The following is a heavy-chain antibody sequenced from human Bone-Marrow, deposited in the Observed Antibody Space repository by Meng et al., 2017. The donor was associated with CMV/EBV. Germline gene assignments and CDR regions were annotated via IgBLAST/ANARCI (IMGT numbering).Heavy chain of an antibody. CDR3: ARLWVRGALFPDY. D-gene: IGHD3-10*01. Sequence: SVKVSCKASGGTFSDYAITWVRQAPGQGLEWMGGIIPILNITTYAQKFQGTFTIPADKSTSTAYMELSSLRSEDTAMYYCARLWVRGALFPDYRGQGTLVTVSS. CDR1: GGTFSDYA. CDR2: IIPILNIT. J-gene: IGHJ4*02. V-gene: IGHV1-69*10.